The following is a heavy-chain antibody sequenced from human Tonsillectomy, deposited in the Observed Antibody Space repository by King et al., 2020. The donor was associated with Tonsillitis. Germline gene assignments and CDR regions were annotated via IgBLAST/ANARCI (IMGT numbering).Heavy chain of an antibody. D-gene: IGHD5-12*01. CDR2: IKQDESEK. CDR3: ARVRARERGNSGYEAVDY. V-gene: IGHV3-7*03. Sequence: VQLVESGGGLVQPGGSLRLSCAASGFTLSSYWMSWVRQAPGKGLEWVANIKQDESEKNFVDSVKGRFTISRDNARNSLYLQMNSLRAEDTAVYDCARVRARERGNSGYEAVDYWGQGTLVTVSS. J-gene: IGHJ4*02. CDR1: GFTLSSYW.